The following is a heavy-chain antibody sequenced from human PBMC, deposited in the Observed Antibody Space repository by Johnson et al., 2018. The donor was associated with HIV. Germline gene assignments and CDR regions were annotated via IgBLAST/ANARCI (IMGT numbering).Heavy chain of an antibody. CDR1: GFTFSSYA. Sequence: QVQLVESGGAVVQPGRSLRLSCVASGFTFSSYAMHWVRQAPGKGLDWVALISYDGTNKYFADSVKGRFAISRDNSKNTLYLQMNSLRVDDTAVYYCAVGIQLWFASEGDAFDIWGQGTMVTVSS. CDR3: AVGIQLWFASEGDAFDI. J-gene: IGHJ3*02. V-gene: IGHV3-30*09. CDR2: ISYDGTNK. D-gene: IGHD5-18*01.